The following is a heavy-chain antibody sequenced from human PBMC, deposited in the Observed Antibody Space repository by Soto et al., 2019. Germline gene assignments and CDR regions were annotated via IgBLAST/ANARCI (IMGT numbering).Heavy chain of an antibody. D-gene: IGHD1-26*01. V-gene: IGHV1-18*01. J-gene: IGHJ3*02. CDR2: ISTYNGKT. Sequence: QLQLVQSGGEVKTPGASVKVSCTTSGYTFTSHGISWVRQDPGPGLEWMGWISTYNGKTDYAQKLQGRVTMTADTRTSTVHMEVRSLRSDDTAVYYCARLLTEGANYREYAFDMWGQGTKVTFSS. CDR1: GYTFTSHG. CDR3: ARLLTEGANYREYAFDM.